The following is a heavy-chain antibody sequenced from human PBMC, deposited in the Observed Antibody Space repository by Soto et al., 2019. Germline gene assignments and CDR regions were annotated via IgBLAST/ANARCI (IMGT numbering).Heavy chain of an antibody. Sequence: LRLSFAASGXTFSSYEMNWVRQAPGKGLEWVSYISSSGSTIYYADSVKGRFTISRDNAKNSLYLQMNSLRAEDTAVYYCASWDRLQYYFDYWGQGTLVTVSS. V-gene: IGHV3-48*03. J-gene: IGHJ4*02. D-gene: IGHD4-4*01. CDR1: GXTFSSYE. CDR2: ISSSGSTI. CDR3: ASWDRLQYYFDY.